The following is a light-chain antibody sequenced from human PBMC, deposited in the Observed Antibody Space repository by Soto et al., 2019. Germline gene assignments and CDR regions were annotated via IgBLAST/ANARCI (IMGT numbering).Light chain of an antibody. CDR2: DAS. CDR3: QPYGSSPYT. J-gene: IGKJ2*01. V-gene: IGKV3-20*01. Sequence: EIVLTQSPGTLSLSPGEIATLSCRASQSVSSSYLAWHQQKPGQAPRLLIYDASSRATGIPDRFSGSGSGTDFTLTISRLEPEDFAVYYCQPYGSSPYTFGQGTKLEIK. CDR1: QSVSSSY.